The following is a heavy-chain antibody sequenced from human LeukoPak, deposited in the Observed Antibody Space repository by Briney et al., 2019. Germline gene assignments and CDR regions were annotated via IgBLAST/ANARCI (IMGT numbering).Heavy chain of an antibody. J-gene: IGHJ4*02. Sequence: GGSLRLSCAASGFTFSNYGMHWVRQAPGKGLEWVGRIKNNVDGGTTDYAASLKGRFTISRDDSKDTLYLQMNSLRIEDTAVYYCTTADGKLYCSGGSCSDYFDYWGQGTLVTVSS. D-gene: IGHD2-15*01. CDR2: IKNNVDGGTT. CDR3: TTADGKLYCSGGSCSDYFDY. V-gene: IGHV3-15*01. CDR1: GFTFSNYG.